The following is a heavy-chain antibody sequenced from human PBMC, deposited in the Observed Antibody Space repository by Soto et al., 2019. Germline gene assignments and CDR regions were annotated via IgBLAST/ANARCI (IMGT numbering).Heavy chain of an antibody. Sequence: GGSLRLSCTASGFIFDNHAMHWVRQAPGKGMEWVAGVTWNSVATGYADSVKGRFTISRDNAKISLYLQMNSPSEEDPAVSFCVKAGGMKYFDFWGRGTVVTVSS. CDR1: GFIFDNHA. CDR3: VKAGGMKYFDF. CDR2: VTWNSVAT. V-gene: IGHV3-9*01. J-gene: IGHJ2*01. D-gene: IGHD3-16*01.